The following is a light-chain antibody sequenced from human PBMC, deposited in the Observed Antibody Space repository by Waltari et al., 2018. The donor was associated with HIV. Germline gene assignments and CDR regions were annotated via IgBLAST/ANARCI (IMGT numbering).Light chain of an antibody. Sequence: SVLTQPPSASGTPGQKVTISCSGSSSHIGSNSVFWYQQLPGAAPKLLIYRDTQRPSGVPDRFSGSKSGTSASLAISGLRSEDEAVYSCATWDDSLNGVLFGGGTNLNVL. CDR2: RDT. V-gene: IGLV1-47*01. J-gene: IGLJ2*01. CDR3: ATWDDSLNGVL. CDR1: SSHIGSNS.